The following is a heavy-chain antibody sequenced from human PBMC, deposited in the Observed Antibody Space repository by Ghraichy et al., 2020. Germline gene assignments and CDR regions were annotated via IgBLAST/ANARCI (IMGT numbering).Heavy chain of an antibody. CDR3: ARESPGSSSWYEG. D-gene: IGHD6-13*01. Sequence: GGSLRLSCAASGFTFSSYWMSWVRQGPGKGLEWVANTKQDGSEKYYVDSVKGRFTVSRDNAKNFLYLQMNSLRVEDTAIYYCARESPGSSSWYEGWGQGTLVTVSS. J-gene: IGHJ4*02. CDR2: TKQDGSEK. V-gene: IGHV3-7*03. CDR1: GFTFSSYW.